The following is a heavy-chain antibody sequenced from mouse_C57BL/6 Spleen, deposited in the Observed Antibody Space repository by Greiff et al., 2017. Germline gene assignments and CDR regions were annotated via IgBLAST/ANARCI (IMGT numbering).Heavy chain of an antibody. CDR2: INPNNGGT. J-gene: IGHJ2*01. CDR3: ASGIYYGSSYEDYFDY. Sequence: VQLQQSGPELVKPGASVKMSCKASGYTFTDYNMHWVKQSHGKSLEWIGYINPNNGGTSYNQKFKGKATLTVNKSSSTAYMGLRSLTSEDSAVYYCASGIYYGSSYEDYFDYWGQGTTLTVSS. D-gene: IGHD1-1*01. CDR1: GYTFTDYN. V-gene: IGHV1-22*01.